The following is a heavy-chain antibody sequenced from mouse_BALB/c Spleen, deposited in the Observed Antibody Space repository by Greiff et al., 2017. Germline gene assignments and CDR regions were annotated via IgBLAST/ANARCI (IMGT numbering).Heavy chain of an antibody. V-gene: IGHV3-6*02. CDR3: AKDGNYVGY. Sequence: DVKLQESGPGLVKPSQSLSLTCSVTGYSITSGYYWNWIRQFPGNKLEWMGYISYDGSNNYNPSLKNRISITRDTSKNQFFLKLNSVTTEDTATYYCAKDGNYVGYWGQGTTLTVSS. J-gene: IGHJ2*01. D-gene: IGHD1-1*02. CDR2: ISYDGSN. CDR1: GYSITSGYY.